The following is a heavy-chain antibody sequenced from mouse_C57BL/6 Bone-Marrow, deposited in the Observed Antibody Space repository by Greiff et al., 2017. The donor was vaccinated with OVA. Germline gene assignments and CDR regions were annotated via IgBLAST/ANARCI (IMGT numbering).Heavy chain of an antibody. CDR2: IWSGGST. CDR1: GFSLTSYG. J-gene: IGHJ4*01. V-gene: IGHV2-2*01. Sequence: QVQLQQSGPGLVQPSQSLSITCTVSGFSLTSYGVHWVRQSPGKGLEWLGVIWSGGSTDYNAAFISRLSISKDNSKSQVFFKMNSLQADDTAIYYCARNLLTTVVAKVMMDYWGQGTSVTVSS. D-gene: IGHD1-1*01. CDR3: ARNLLTTVVAKVMMDY.